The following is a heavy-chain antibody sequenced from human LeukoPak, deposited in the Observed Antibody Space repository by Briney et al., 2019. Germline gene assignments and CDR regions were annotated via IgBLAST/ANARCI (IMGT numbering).Heavy chain of an antibody. Sequence: PSETLSLTCTVSGGSISSSSYYWGWIRQPPGKGLEWIGNIYYSGSTYYNPSLKSRVTISVDTSKNQFSLKLSSVTAADTAVYYCARAPQEQLVRSYYFDYWGQGTLVTVSS. CDR3: ARAPQEQLVRSYYFDY. J-gene: IGHJ4*02. D-gene: IGHD6-6*01. CDR2: IYYSGST. CDR1: GGSISSSSYY. V-gene: IGHV4-39*07.